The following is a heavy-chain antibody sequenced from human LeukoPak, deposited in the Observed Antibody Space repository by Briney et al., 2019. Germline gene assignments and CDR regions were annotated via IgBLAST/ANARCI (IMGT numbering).Heavy chain of an antibody. V-gene: IGHV1-3*01. J-gene: IGHJ5*02. CDR2: INAGNGNT. Sequence: ASVKVSCKASGYTFTSYAMHWVRQAPGQRLEWMGWINAGNGNTKYSQKFQGRVTITRDTSASTAYMELSSLRSEDTAVYYCARGDRMVRGPIGWFDPWGQGTLVTVSS. CDR1: GYTFTSYA. D-gene: IGHD3-10*01. CDR3: ARGDRMVRGPIGWFDP.